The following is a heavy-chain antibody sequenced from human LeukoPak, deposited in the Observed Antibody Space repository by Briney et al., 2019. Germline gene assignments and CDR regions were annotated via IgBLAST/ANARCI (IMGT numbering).Heavy chain of an antibody. V-gene: IGHV3-53*01. D-gene: IGHD3-9*01. CDR2: IYSGGST. J-gene: IGHJ4*02. Sequence: PGGSLRLSCAASGFTVSSNYMSWVRQAPGKGLEWVSVIYSGGSTYYADSVKGRFTISRDNSKNTLYLQMNSLRAEDTAVYYCAKGTSEWVLTGYYGYYYFDYWGQGTLVTVSS. CDR1: GFTVSSNY. CDR3: AKGTSEWVLTGYYGYYYFDY.